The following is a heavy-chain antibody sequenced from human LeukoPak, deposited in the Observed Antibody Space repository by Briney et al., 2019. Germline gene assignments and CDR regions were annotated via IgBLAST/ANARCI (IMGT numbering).Heavy chain of an antibody. CDR2: INHSGST. V-gene: IGHV4-34*01. J-gene: IGHJ4*02. Sequence: SETLSLTCTVSGGSISSYYWSWIRQPPGKGLGWIGEINHSGSTNYNPSLKSRVTISVDTSKNQFSLKLSSVTAADTAVYYCAGGFIVVVPAAILYWGQGTLVTVSS. CDR3: AGGFIVVVPAAILY. CDR1: GGSISSYY. D-gene: IGHD2-2*02.